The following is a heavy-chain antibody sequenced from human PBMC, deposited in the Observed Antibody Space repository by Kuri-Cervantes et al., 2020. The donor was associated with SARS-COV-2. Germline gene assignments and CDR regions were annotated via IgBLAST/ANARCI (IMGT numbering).Heavy chain of an antibody. V-gene: IGHV3-21*01. CDR1: GFSLSRYT. CDR2: ISGSGSYI. D-gene: IGHD2-21*01. CDR3: ARVAGEGPIYYYYMDV. Sequence: GESLKSSCAASGFSLSRYTMNWVRQAPGKALEWVSSISGSGSYIYYADSVKGRFTISKESGENSLYLHMNSLRGDDTAVYYCARVAGEGPIYYYYMDVWGKGTTVTVSS. J-gene: IGHJ6*03.